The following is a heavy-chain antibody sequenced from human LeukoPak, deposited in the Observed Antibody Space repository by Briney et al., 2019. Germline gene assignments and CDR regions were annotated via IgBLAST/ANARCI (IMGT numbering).Heavy chain of an antibody. Sequence: PGGSLRLSCAASRXXFXXXWXXXXXXAXGXXLXXVXXXXQXXGEKHXVDSVQGRFTIYRDNAKNSLYLQMNSLRAEDTAVYYCARDVGYDSSGSYPYYFDYWGLGTLVTVSS. CDR3: ARDVGYDSSGSYPYYFDY. V-gene: IGHV3-7*03. CDR2: XXQXXGEK. D-gene: IGHD3-22*01. CDR1: RXXFXXXW. J-gene: IGHJ4*02.